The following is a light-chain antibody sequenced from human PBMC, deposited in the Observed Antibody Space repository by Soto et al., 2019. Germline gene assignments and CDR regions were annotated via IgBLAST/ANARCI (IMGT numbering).Light chain of an antibody. Sequence: DIQMTQSPSSLSASVGDRITITCQASQDISNCLNWYQQKPGKAPKLLIYDASNLETGVPSRFSGSGSGTDFTLTISSLQPEDIATYYCQQYDNRFTFGPGTKVDIK. V-gene: IGKV1-33*01. CDR3: QQYDNRFT. J-gene: IGKJ3*01. CDR2: DAS. CDR1: QDISNC.